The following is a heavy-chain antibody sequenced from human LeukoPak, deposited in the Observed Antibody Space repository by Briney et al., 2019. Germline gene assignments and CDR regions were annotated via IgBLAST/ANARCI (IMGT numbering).Heavy chain of an antibody. J-gene: IGHJ4*02. CDR3: ARDWDGSGTSLDY. CDR2: ISGGAGST. Sequence: PGGSLRLPCAASGFTFSSYSISWVRQAPGKGLEWVSLISGGAGSTYYAASVKGRFTISRDNAKNSLYLQMNSLRAEDTAVYYCARDWDGSGTSLDYWGQGTLVTVSS. V-gene: IGHV3-23*01. CDR1: GFTFSSYS. D-gene: IGHD3-10*01.